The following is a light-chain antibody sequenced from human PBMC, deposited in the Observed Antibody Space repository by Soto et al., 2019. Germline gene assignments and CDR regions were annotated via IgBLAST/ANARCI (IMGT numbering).Light chain of an antibody. CDR2: DAS. Sequence: EIVSTQSPATLSLSPGERATLSCRARQSVSSDLAWYQQKPGQAPRLLIYDASNRATGIPARLSGSGSGTDFTLTISSLEPEDFAVYYCQQRSNWPWTFGQGTKVEI. CDR1: QSVSSD. CDR3: QQRSNWPWT. J-gene: IGKJ1*01. V-gene: IGKV3-11*01.